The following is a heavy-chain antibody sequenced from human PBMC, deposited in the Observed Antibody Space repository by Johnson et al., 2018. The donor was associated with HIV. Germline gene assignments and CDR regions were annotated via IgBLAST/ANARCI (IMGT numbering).Heavy chain of an antibody. D-gene: IGHD1-26*01. J-gene: IGHJ3*02. V-gene: IGHV3-30*04. Sequence: VQLVESGGGVVQPGRSLRLSCAASGFTFSSYAIHWVRQAPGKGLEWVAVISYDGTDKYYADSVKGRFTIFRDNSKNTLYLQMKSLRAEDTAVYYCARGRPRWEPLRGGAFDIWGQGTMVTVSS. CDR2: ISYDGTDK. CDR1: GFTFSSYA. CDR3: ARGRPRWEPLRGGAFDI.